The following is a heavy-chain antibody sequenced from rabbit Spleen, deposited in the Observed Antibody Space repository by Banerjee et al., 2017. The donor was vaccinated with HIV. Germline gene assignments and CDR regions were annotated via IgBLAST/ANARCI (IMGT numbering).Heavy chain of an antibody. Sequence: QEQLEESGGRLVQPGGSLTLTCTASGFSFSSRYYMCWVRQAPGKGLEWIACIYSGSSGDTYYATWAKGRFTISKTSSTTVTLQMTRLTAADTATYFCARDTSSSFSSYGMDLWGPGTLVTVS. CDR2: IYSGSSGDT. D-gene: IGHD1-1*01. CDR3: ARDTSSSFSSYGMDL. V-gene: IGHV1S45*01. J-gene: IGHJ6*01. CDR1: GFSFSSRYY.